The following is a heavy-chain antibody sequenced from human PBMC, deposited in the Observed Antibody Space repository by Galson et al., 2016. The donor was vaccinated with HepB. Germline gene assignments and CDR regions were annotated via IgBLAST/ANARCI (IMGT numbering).Heavy chain of an antibody. J-gene: IGHJ4*02. CDR3: ARVGARARRGSESNIYYFDY. CDR1: GGSISSNGHY. V-gene: IGHV4-39*07. CDR2: IYYSGNT. Sequence: SETLSLTCTVSGGSISSNGHYWGWIRQPPGKGLEWIGSIYYSGNTYYNPSLKSRVTISVDTSKNQFSLRLSSVTAADTAVYYCARVGARARRGSESNIYYFDYWGQGTLVTVSS. D-gene: IGHD1-26*01.